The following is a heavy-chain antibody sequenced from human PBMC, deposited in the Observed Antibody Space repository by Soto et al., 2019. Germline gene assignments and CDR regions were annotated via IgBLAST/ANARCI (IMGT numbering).Heavy chain of an antibody. CDR1: GGSISSYY. Sequence: QVQLQESGPGLVKPSETLSLTCTVSGGSISSYYWSWIRQPPGKGLEWIGYIYYSGSTNYNPSHKRRVTLSVDTSTNWFSLNLSYVTAADTAVYYCARRYGWNFDYWGQGTMGTVSS. CDR2: IYYSGST. J-gene: IGHJ4*02. CDR3: ARRYGWNFDY. D-gene: IGHD3-10*01. V-gene: IGHV4-59*01.